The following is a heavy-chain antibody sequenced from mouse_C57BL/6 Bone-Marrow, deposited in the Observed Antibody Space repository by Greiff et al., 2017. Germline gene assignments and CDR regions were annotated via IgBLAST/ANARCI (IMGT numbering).Heavy chain of an antibody. V-gene: IGHV1-53*01. J-gene: IGHJ1*03. Sequence: QVQLQQPGSELVKPGASVKLSCKASGYTFTSYWMHWVKQRPGQGLEWIGNINPSNGGTNYNEKFKSKATLTVDKSSSTAYMQLSSLTSEDSAVYYCARYGNFHWYFDVWGTGTTVTVSS. D-gene: IGHD2-1*01. CDR2: INPSNGGT. CDR1: GYTFTSYW. CDR3: ARYGNFHWYFDV.